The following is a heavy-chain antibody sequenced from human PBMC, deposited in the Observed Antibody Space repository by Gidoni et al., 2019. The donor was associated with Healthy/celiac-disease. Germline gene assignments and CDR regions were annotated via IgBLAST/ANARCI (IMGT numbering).Heavy chain of an antibody. V-gene: IGHV4-4*02. D-gene: IGHD3-22*01. Sequence: QVQLQESGPGLVKPSGTLSLTCAVSGGSIRSSNWWSWVRQPPGKGLEWIGEIYHSGSTNYNPSLKSRVTISVDKSKNQFSLKLSSVTAADTAVYYCARDRNYYDSSGYSPGRGMDVWGQGTTVTVSS. CDR1: GGSIRSSNW. J-gene: IGHJ6*02. CDR3: ARDRNYYDSSGYSPGRGMDV. CDR2: IYHSGST.